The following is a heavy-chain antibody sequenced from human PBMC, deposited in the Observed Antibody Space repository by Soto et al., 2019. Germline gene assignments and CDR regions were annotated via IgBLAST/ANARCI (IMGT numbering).Heavy chain of an antibody. D-gene: IGHD3-22*01. V-gene: IGHV3-30-3*01. Sequence: GGSLRLSCAASGFTFSSYAMHWVRQAPGKGLEWVAVISYDGSNKYYADSVKGRFTISRDNSKNTLYLQMNSLRAEDTAVYYCARGITMIVVVITTGDILDYWGQGTLVTVSS. CDR2: ISYDGSNK. CDR1: GFTFSSYA. J-gene: IGHJ4*02. CDR3: ARGITMIVVVITTGDILDY.